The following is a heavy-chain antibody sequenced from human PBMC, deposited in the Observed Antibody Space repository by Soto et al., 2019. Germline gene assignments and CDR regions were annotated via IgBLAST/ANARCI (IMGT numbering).Heavy chain of an antibody. CDR1: GYTFTSYY. CDR3: ASVTYYYGAGSYLGPWNGMDV. CDR2: INPGGGST. Sequence: QVQLVQSGAEVKKPGASVKVSCKASGYTFTSYYMHWVRQAPGQGLEWMGIINPGGGSTSYAEKFQGRVTMTRDTSTSTVYMELSSLRSEDTDVYYCASVTYYYGAGSYLGPWNGMDVWGQGTTVTVSS. V-gene: IGHV1-46*01. D-gene: IGHD3-10*01. J-gene: IGHJ6*02.